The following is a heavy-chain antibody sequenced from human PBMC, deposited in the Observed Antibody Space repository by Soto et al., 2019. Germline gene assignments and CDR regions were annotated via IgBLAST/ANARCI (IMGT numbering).Heavy chain of an antibody. CDR3: ASLAALGYCSGGSCLPTGY. J-gene: IGHJ4*02. CDR1: GGSISSSNW. D-gene: IGHD2-15*01. Sequence: QVQLQESGPGLVKPSGTLSLTCAVSGGSISSSNWWSWVRQPPGKGLEWIGEIYHSGSTNYNPSLKSRVTISVDKSKNQLALKLSSVTAADTAVYYCASLAALGYCSGGSCLPTGYWGQGTLVTVSS. V-gene: IGHV4-4*02. CDR2: IYHSGST.